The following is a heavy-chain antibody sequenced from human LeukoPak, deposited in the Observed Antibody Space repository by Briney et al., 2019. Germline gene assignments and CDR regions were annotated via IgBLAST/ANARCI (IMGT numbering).Heavy chain of an antibody. Sequence: GGSLRLSCAASGFTFSSYSMNWVRQAPGKGLEWVSSISGSSSYIYYADSVKGRFTISRDNAKNSLYLQMNSLRAEDTAVYYCARELPPRDSSSYSVFGDAFDIWGQGTMVTVSS. CDR2: ISGSSSYI. J-gene: IGHJ3*02. CDR1: GFTFSSYS. CDR3: ARELPPRDSSSYSVFGDAFDI. V-gene: IGHV3-21*01. D-gene: IGHD3-22*01.